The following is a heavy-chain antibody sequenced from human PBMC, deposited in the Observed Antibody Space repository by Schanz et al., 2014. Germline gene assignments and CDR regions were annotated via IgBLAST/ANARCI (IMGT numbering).Heavy chain of an antibody. CDR2: IYYSGST. D-gene: IGHD6-19*01. CDR3: ARQYSGWSRFDP. J-gene: IGHJ5*02. Sequence: QVQLQESGPGLVKPSETLSLTCSVSGGSIRTYFWAWIRQPPGKGLEWIGFIYYSGSTNYNPSLKSGVTISFDMSNNHSPLNLTSVPAADTGVYYCARQYSGWSRFDPWGQGIRVTVSS. V-gene: IGHV4-59*08. CDR1: GGSIRTYF.